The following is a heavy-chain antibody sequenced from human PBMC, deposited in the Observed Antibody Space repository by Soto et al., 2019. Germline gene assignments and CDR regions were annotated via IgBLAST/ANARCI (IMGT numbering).Heavy chain of an antibody. CDR2: IYFDGITT. J-gene: IGHJ4*02. CDR3: ARGGAMGVDY. D-gene: IGHD1-26*01. V-gene: IGHV3-74*01. Sequence: MHWVRQAPGKGLVWVSRIYFDGITTNYADSVKGRLTVSRDNAKNTVYLHVNTLRDEDTAVYYCARGGAMGVDYWGQGTLVTVSS.